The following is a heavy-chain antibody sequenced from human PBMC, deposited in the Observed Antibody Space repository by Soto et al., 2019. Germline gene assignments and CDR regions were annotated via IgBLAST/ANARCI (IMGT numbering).Heavy chain of an antibody. CDR2: IGGRTGNT. V-gene: IGHV3-23*01. CDR3: AKDHLTTGGTFWFDP. D-gene: IGHD6-13*01. Sequence: GGSLRLSCAASGFTFSTYPMSWVRQAPGKGLEWVSAIGGRTGNTYYADSVRGRFTVSRDNSKNTLYLQMSSLRAEDTAVYYCAKDHLTTGGTFWFDPWGQGTLVTVS. J-gene: IGHJ5*02. CDR1: GFTFSTYP.